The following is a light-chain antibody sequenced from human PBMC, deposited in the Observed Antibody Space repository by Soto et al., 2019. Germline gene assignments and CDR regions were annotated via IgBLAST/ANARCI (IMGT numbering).Light chain of an antibody. V-gene: IGKV2-30*01. CDR3: LQGTYGYS. Sequence: DVVMTQSPLSLPVTLGQPASISCRSSQSLVDSDGNTYLNWFQQSPGQSPRRLIYKVSNRDPGVPDRFSGSGSGTEFTLRISRVEAEDIGIYYCLQGTYGYSFGQGTKLEIK. J-gene: IGKJ2*03. CDR1: QSLVDSDGNTY. CDR2: KVS.